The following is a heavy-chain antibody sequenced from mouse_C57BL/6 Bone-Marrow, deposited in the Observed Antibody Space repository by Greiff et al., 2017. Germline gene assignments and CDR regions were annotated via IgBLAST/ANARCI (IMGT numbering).Heavy chain of an antibody. D-gene: IGHD1-1*01. Sequence: QVQLQQPGAALVRPGSSVKLSCKASGYPFTSYWMHWVKQRPIQGLEWIGNIDPSDSETHYNQKFKDKATLTVDKSSSTAYMQLSSLTSEYSAVYYCAGGSRRAMDYWGQGTSVTVSS. V-gene: IGHV1-52*01. J-gene: IGHJ4*01. CDR3: AGGSRRAMDY. CDR2: IDPSDSET. CDR1: GYPFTSYW.